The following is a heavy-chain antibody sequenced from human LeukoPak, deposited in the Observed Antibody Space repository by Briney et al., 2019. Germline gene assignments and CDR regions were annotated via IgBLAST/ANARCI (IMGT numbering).Heavy chain of an antibody. CDR1: GFTFSSYA. V-gene: IGHV3-30-3*02. D-gene: IGHD1-7*01. CDR3: AKSMGNTGNTRVFDY. Sequence: PGGSLRLSCAASGFTFSSYAMHRVRQAPGKGLEWVAVISYDGSNKYYADSVKGRFTISRDNSKNTLYLQMNSLRAEDTAVYYCAKSMGNTGNTRVFDYWGQGTLVTVSS. CDR2: ISYDGSNK. J-gene: IGHJ4*02.